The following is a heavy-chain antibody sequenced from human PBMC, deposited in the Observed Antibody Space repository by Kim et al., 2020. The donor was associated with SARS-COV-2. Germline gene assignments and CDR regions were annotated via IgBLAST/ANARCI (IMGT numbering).Heavy chain of an antibody. Sequence: GGSLRLSCAASGFTLSSYAMSWVRQAPGKGLEWVSAISGSDGNTYYADSVKGRFTISRDNSKNTLYLQMNSLRAEDTAVYYCAKDSKSTPGTSHWDGYFDYWGQGTLVTVSS. D-gene: IGHD2-2*01. CDR2: ISGSDGNT. J-gene: IGHJ4*02. V-gene: IGHV3-23*01. CDR1: GFTLSSYA. CDR3: AKDSKSTPGTSHWDGYFDY.